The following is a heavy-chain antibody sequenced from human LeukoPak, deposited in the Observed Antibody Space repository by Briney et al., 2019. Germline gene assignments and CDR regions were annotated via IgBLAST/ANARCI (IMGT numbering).Heavy chain of an antibody. J-gene: IGHJ6*02. V-gene: IGHV1-58*02. D-gene: IGHD5-24*01. CDR3: AAEGDGYNPYYYYGMDV. CDR2: IVVGSGNT. CDR1: GFTFTSSA. Sequence: GASVTVSCKASGFTFTSSAMQWVRQARGQRLEWIGWIVVGSGNTNYAQKFQERVTITRDMSTSTAYMELSSLRSEDTAVYYCAAEGDGYNPYYYYGMDVWGQGTTVTVSS.